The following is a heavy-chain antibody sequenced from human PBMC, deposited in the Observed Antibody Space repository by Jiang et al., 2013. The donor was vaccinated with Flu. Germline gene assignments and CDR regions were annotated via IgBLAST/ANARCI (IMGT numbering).Heavy chain of an antibody. J-gene: IGHJ4*02. V-gene: IGHV4-39*07. CDR2: LSYGST. CDR3: ARAQKYSGFELPYYDF. CDR1: GGSISSDSYY. Sequence: VKPSETLSLSCTVSGGSISSDSYYWGWIRQPPGKGRSGLEYLSYGSTYYNPSLKTRVTMSVDTSKNQLSLNLTSVTAADTAVYYCARAQKYSGFELPYYDFWGQGTLVIVSS. D-gene: IGHD5-12*01.